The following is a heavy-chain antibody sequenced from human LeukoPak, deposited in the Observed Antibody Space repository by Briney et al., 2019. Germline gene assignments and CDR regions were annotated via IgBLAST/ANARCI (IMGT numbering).Heavy chain of an antibody. CDR2: VSSSGGST. D-gene: IGHD2-2*01. Sequence: PGGSLRLSCAASGFIFSDYAMSWVRQAPGKGLEWVSSVSSSGGSTDYADSVKGRFTISRDNSKNMLYLQMNSLRAEDPAVHYCAKVDRYQLLSYNYSVMDVWGQGTTVTVSS. V-gene: IGHV3-23*01. CDR3: AKVDRYQLLSYNYSVMDV. CDR1: GFIFSDYA. J-gene: IGHJ6*02.